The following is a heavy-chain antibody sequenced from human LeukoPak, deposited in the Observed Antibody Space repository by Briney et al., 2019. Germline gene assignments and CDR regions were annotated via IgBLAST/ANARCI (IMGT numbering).Heavy chain of an antibody. V-gene: IGHV5-51*01. CDR2: IHATDSET. J-gene: IGHJ4*02. CDR3: AISTDGNFYFDH. D-gene: IGHD5-24*01. Sequence: GESLKIFCQASCYRFTNYWDGWVRQMPGEGVEWLGIIHATDSETKYSASFQGQVTISAGKSFDTAFPQQGSLESSDTAMLYFAISTDGNFYFDHGGQGPLLTVS. CDR1: CYRFTNYW.